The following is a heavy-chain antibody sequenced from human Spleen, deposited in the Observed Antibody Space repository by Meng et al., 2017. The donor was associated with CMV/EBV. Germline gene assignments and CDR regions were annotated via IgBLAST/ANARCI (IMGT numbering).Heavy chain of an antibody. CDR1: GFALRSRGVG. J-gene: IGHJ4*02. V-gene: IGHV2-5*01. Sequence: CTFSGFALRSRGVGVVWTRKPQGKALEWLALIFYNDDKRYSPSLKSRLTIRKDTSKNQVILTMTNMDTMDIGTYYCAHRYDFSSGLHYWGQGVLVTVSS. CDR2: IFYNDDK. CDR3: AHRYDFSSGLHY. D-gene: IGHD3-3*01.